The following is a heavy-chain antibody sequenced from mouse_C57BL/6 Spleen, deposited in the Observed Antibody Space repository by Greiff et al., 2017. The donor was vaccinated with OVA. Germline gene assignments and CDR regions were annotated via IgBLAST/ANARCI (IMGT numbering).Heavy chain of an antibody. CDR3: ARYYYGSSYGYFDV. D-gene: IGHD1-1*01. J-gene: IGHJ1*03. V-gene: IGHV1-54*01. Sequence: QVQLQQSGAELVTPGTSVKVSCKASGYAFTNYLIEWVKQRPGQGLEWIGVINPGSGGTNYNEKFKGKATLTADKSSSTAYMQLSSLTSEDSAVYFCARYYYGSSYGYFDVWGTGTTVTVSS. CDR1: GYAFTNYL. CDR2: INPGSGGT.